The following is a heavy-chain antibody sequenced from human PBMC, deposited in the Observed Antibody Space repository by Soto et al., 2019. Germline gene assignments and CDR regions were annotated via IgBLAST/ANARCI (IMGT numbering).Heavy chain of an antibody. J-gene: IGHJ4*02. CDR2: ISGSGGST. CDR1: GFTFSSYA. V-gene: IGHV3-23*01. CDR3: AKDKRGYYYDSSGYYYPYYFDY. Sequence: GGSLRLSCAASGFTFSSYAMSWVSQAPGKGLEWVSAISGSGGSTYYADSVKGRFTISRDNSKNTLYLQMNSLRAEDTAVYYCAKDKRGYYYDSSGYYYPYYFDYWGQGTLVTVSS. D-gene: IGHD3-22*01.